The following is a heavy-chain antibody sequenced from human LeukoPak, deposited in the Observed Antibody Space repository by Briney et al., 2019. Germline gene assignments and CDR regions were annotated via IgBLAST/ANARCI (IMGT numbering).Heavy chain of an antibody. D-gene: IGHD5-24*01. V-gene: IGHV4-34*01. CDR3: ARGVGDGYSPNSFDV. CDR1: GGSFSGYY. J-gene: IGHJ3*01. Sequence: PSETLSLTCAVSGGSFSGYYWSWIRQPPGKGLEWIGEINHSESTNYNPSLKSRVSISVDTSKNRLSLKVTSVTAADTAVYYCARGVGDGYSPNSFDVWGQGTMVTVSS. CDR2: INHSEST.